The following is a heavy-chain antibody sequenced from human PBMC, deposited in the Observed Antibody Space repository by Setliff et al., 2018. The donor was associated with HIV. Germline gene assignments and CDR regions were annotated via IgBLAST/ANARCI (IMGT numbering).Heavy chain of an antibody. CDR2: IYRVGTT. Sequence: SETLSLTCTVSGYSMSGGYNWGWIRQSPEEGLEWIGNIYRVGTTYYNPSLKSRVTLSVDPSKSQFSLKLTSVTAADTALYYCVTTDYFYGRNNFEYWGQGALVTVSS. J-gene: IGHJ4*02. V-gene: IGHV4-38-2*02. CDR3: VTTDYFYGRNNFEY. CDR1: GYSMSGGYN. D-gene: IGHD3-10*01.